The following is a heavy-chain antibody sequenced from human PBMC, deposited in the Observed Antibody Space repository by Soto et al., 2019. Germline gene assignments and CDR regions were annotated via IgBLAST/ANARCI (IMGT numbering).Heavy chain of an antibody. D-gene: IGHD2-2*01. Sequence: QGQLVQSGVEVKKPGASVTVSCKASGYTFISHGISWVRQAPGHGLGWMGWLSGKNGNTNYAQKIQGRVTLTTDTYTSTAYMELRSLRSDDTAVYYCARVSSYIVVVPDYGMDVWGQGTTVTVSS. CDR2: LSGKNGNT. V-gene: IGHV1-18*04. J-gene: IGHJ6*02. CDR3: ARVSSYIVVVPDYGMDV. CDR1: GYTFISHG.